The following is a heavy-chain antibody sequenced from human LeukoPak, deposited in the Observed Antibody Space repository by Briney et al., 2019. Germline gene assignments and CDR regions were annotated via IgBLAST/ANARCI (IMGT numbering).Heavy chain of an antibody. Sequence: PGGSLRLSCAASGFTFSSYWMSWVRQAPGKGLEWVANIKQDGSEKYYVDSVKGRFTISRDNAKNSLYLQMNSLRAEDTAVYYCARFVRIVGASPDDAFDIWGQGTMVTVSS. V-gene: IGHV3-7*01. CDR1: GFTFSSYW. J-gene: IGHJ3*02. CDR3: ARFVRIVGASPDDAFDI. CDR2: IKQDGSEK. D-gene: IGHD1-26*01.